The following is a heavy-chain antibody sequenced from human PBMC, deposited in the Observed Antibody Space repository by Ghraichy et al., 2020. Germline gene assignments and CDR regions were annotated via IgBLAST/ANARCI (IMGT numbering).Heavy chain of an antibody. CDR2: IRYDGSHA. J-gene: IGHJ4*02. D-gene: IGHD1-26*01. CDR1: GFRFNNYG. Sequence: GGSLRLSCAASGFRFNNYGMHWVRQAPGKGLEWVAFIRYDGSHAYYADSVKGRFTISRDNSKNTLHLQMNSLRADDSAIYYCAKPGGSFSFDYWGQGTLVTVSS. CDR3: AKPGGSFSFDY. V-gene: IGHV3-30*02.